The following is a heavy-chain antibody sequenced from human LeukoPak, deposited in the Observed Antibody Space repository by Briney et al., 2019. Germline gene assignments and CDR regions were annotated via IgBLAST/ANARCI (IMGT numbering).Heavy chain of an antibody. CDR1: GGSISSYY. CDR3: ARDQRRNWFDP. Sequence: SETLSLTCTVSGGSISSYYWSWIRQPPGKGLEWIGYIYYSGSTNYNPSLKSRVTISVDTSKNQFSLKLSSVTAADTAVYYCARDQRRNWFDPWGQGTLVTVSS. J-gene: IGHJ5*02. V-gene: IGHV4-59*01. CDR2: IYYSGST.